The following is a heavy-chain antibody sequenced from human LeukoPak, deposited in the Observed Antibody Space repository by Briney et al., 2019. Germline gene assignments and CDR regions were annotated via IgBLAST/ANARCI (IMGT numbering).Heavy chain of an antibody. CDR1: GFTFXSYA. CDR2: ISYDGSNK. CDR3: ARDGRYNYGMDV. V-gene: IGHV3-30-3*01. J-gene: IGHJ6*02. Sequence: SXXLSXAXXGFTFXSYAMHWVRQAPGKGLEWVAVISYDGSNKYYADSVKGRFTISRDNSKNTLYLQMNSLRAEDTAVYYCARDGRYNYGMDVWGQGTTVTVSS.